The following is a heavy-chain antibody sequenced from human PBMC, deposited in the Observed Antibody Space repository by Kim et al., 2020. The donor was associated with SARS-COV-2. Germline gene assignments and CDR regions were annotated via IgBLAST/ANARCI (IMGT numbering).Heavy chain of an antibody. CDR1: GGSFSGYY. Sequence: SETLSLTCAVYGGSFSGYYWSWIRQPPGKGLEWIGEINHSGSTNYNPSLKSRVTISVDTSKNQFSLKLSYVTAADTAVYYCARGYYDSSGSGAFDIWGQGTMVTVSS. CDR3: ARGYYDSSGSGAFDI. V-gene: IGHV4-34*01. CDR2: INHSGST. J-gene: IGHJ3*02. D-gene: IGHD3-22*01.